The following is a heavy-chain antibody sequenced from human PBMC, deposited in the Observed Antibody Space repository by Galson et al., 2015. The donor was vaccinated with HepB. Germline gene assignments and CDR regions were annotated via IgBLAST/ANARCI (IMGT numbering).Heavy chain of an antibody. CDR2: ISYDGSNK. D-gene: IGHD4-11*01. V-gene: IGHV3-30-3*01. J-gene: IGHJ3*02. CDR3: ARPMTTVTPGAFDI. Sequence: SLRLSCAASGFTFSSYAMHWVRQAPGKGLEWVAVISYDGSNKYYADSVKGRFTISRDNSKNTLYLQMNSLRAEDTAVYYCARPMTTVTPGAFDIWGQGTMVTVSS. CDR1: GFTFSSYA.